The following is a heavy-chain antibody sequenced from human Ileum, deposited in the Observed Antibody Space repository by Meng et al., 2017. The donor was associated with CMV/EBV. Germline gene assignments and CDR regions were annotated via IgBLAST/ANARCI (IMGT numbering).Heavy chain of an antibody. CDR2: ISYDGSNK. CDR1: ELTVSSYA. D-gene: IGHD6-19*01. CDR3: AKDTLSGSSGWFDY. Sequence: ASELTVSSYAMHWVRQAPGKGLEWVAVISYDGSNKYYADSVKGRFTISRDNSKNTLYLQMDSLRAEDTAVYYCAKDTLSGSSGWFDYWGQGTLVTVSS. V-gene: IGHV3-30*18. J-gene: IGHJ4*02.